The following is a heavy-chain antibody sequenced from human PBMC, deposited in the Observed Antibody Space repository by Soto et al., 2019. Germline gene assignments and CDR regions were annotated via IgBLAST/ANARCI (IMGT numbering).Heavy chain of an antibody. J-gene: IGHJ4*02. CDR2: ISYDGSNK. Sequence: GGSLRLSCAASGFTFSSYGMHWVRQAPGKGLEWVAVISYDGSNKYYADSVKGRFTISRDNSKNTLYLQMNSLRAEDTAVYYCAKDPSFDYWGQGTLVTVSS. V-gene: IGHV3-30*18. CDR1: GFTFSSYG. CDR3: AKDPSFDY.